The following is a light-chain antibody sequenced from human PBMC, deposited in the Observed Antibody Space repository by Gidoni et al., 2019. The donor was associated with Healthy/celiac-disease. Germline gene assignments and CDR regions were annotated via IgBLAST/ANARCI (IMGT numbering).Light chain of an antibody. J-gene: IGKJ1*01. CDR1: QGISNY. CDR3: QKYNSDPRT. Sequence: DLKTKQSPSSLSASVGDRVTITCRASQGISNYLAWYQKKPGKVPKLLIYAASTLQSGVPSRFSGSGSGTDFTLTISSLQPDDFATYYCQKYNSDPRTFGQGTKVEIK. CDR2: AAS. V-gene: IGKV1-27*01.